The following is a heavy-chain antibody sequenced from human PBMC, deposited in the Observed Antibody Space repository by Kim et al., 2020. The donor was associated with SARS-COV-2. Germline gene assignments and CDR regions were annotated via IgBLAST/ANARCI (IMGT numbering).Heavy chain of an antibody. D-gene: IGHD6-19*01. V-gene: IGHV1-8*01. Sequence: GYAQKCQGRVTMTRTTSISTAYMELSSLRSEDTAVYYCARAGYSSGWFASWGQGTLVTVSS. CDR3: ARAGYSSGWFAS. J-gene: IGHJ4*02.